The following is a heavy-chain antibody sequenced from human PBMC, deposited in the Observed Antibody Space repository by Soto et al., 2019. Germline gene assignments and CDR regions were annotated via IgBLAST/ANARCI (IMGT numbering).Heavy chain of an antibody. Sequence: QVQLQESGPGLVKPSETLSLTCTVSGGSISSYYWSWIRQPPGKGLEWIGYIYYSGSTNYNPSLQGRVTISVDACKNQFSLKLSSVSAADTAVYYCASRLGGGFDYRGEGRLVTVS. CDR2: IYYSGST. V-gene: IGHV4-59*01. CDR3: ASRLGGGFDY. CDR1: GGSISSYY. D-gene: IGHD3-16*01. J-gene: IGHJ4*02.